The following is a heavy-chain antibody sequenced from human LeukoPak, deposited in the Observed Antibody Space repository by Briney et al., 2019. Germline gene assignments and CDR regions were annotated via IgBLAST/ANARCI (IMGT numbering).Heavy chain of an antibody. J-gene: IGHJ2*01. CDR2: IHYNGVT. CDR3: ARNRRHREGYLDL. CDR1: GGSISSYY. D-gene: IGHD1-14*01. Sequence: SETLSLTCTVSGGSISSYYWNWIRQAPGKRLEWLGYIHYNGVTDYNPSLGSRVRMSVDTSNNHLSLRLTSVTAADTAVYYCARNRRHREGYLDLWGRGTPVTVPS. V-gene: IGHV4-59*01.